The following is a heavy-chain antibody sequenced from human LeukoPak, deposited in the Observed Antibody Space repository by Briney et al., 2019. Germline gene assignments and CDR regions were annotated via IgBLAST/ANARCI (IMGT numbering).Heavy chain of an antibody. CDR2: ISDSGGST. CDR3: VRGYSFGPYGMDV. V-gene: IGHV3-64D*09. J-gene: IGHJ6*02. Sequence: GGSLRLSCSASGFPFSSYAMHWVRQAPGKGLEYVSAISDSGGSTYYADSVKGRSTISRDNSKDTLYLQMSSLRAEDTAVYFCVRGYSFGPYGMDVWGQGTTVTVSS. D-gene: IGHD2-15*01. CDR1: GFPFSSYA.